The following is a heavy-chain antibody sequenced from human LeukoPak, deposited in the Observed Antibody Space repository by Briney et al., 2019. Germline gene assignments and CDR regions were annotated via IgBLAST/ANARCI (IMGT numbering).Heavy chain of an antibody. J-gene: IGHJ4*02. CDR2: IYTSGST. Sequence: SQTLSLTCTVSGGSISSGSYYWSWIRQPAGKGLEWIGRIYTSGSTNYNPCLKSRVTISVDTSKNQFSLKLSSVTAADTAVYYCARVLGYCSSTSCHTADYWGQGTLVTVSS. D-gene: IGHD2-2*01. V-gene: IGHV4-61*02. CDR1: GGSISSGSYY. CDR3: ARVLGYCSSTSCHTADY.